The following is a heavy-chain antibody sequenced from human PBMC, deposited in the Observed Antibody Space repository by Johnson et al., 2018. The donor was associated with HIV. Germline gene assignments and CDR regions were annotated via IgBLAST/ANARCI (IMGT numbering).Heavy chain of an antibody. J-gene: IGHJ3*02. D-gene: IGHD2-15*01. CDR2: IKQDGSEK. Sequence: VQLVESGGGLVQPGGSLRLSCAASGFTFSSYWMSWVRQAPGKGLEWVANIKQDGSEKYYADSVKGRFTISRDNAKNSLYLQMNSLRAEDTALYYCARVLIVVVVAAEIDAFDIWGQGTVVTVSS. CDR3: ARVLIVVVVAAEIDAFDI. V-gene: IGHV3-7*03. CDR1: GFTFSSYW.